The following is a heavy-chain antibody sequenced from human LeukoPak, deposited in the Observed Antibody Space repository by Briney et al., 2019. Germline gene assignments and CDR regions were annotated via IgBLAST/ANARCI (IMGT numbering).Heavy chain of an antibody. J-gene: IGHJ4*02. CDR3: ARIPHSRSYVWGSYREPDFDY. Sequence: TSETLSLTCTVSGGSISSSSYYWGWIGQPPGKGLEWIGSTYYSGSTYYNPSLKSRVTISVDTSKNQFSLKLSSVTAADTAVYYCARIPHSRSYVWGSYREPDFDYWGQGTLVTVSS. CDR2: TYYSGST. CDR1: GGSISSSSYY. D-gene: IGHD3-16*02. V-gene: IGHV4-39*07.